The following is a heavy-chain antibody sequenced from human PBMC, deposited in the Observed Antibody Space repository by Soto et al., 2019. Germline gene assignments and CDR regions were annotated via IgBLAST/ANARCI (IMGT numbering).Heavy chain of an antibody. CDR2: ISHDGSNA. D-gene: IGHD2-2*01. CDR1: GFTFSSYG. J-gene: IGHJ3*01. Sequence: QVQLVESGGGVVQPGRSLRLSCTASGFTFSSYGMHWVRQTPGKGLEWVAVISHDGSNAYYANSVKGRFTISRDSSRNTLYLQMNNLRPEDTAVYYCTSVHCLTTNCYWNDAFNVWGQGTLVTVSS. V-gene: IGHV3-30*03. CDR3: TSVHCLTTNCYWNDAFNV.